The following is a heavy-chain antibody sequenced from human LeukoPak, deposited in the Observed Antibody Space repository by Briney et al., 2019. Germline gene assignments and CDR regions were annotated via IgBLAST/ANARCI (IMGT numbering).Heavy chain of an antibody. D-gene: IGHD2-2*01. Sequence: GGSLRPSCAASGFTFTSYGMNWVRQAPGKGLEWVSSISSGSTYMYYADSVKGRFTISRGNAKNSVYLQMNSLRAEDTAVYYCAREPGPAAPPVDYWGQGTLVTVSS. CDR2: ISSGSTYM. CDR3: AREPGPAAPPVDY. V-gene: IGHV3-21*01. J-gene: IGHJ4*02. CDR1: GFTFTSYG.